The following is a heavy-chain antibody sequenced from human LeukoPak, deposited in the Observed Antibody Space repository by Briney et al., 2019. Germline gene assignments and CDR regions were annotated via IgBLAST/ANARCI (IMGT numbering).Heavy chain of an antibody. CDR2: IGGGGEYT. J-gene: IGHJ4*02. CDR1: GFTFSSYA. CDR3: AKVLSGSQDY. V-gene: IGHV3-23*01. D-gene: IGHD1-26*01. Sequence: GGSLRLSCAASGFTFSSYAMSWVRQAPGEGLEWVSTIGGGGEYTYYADSVKGRFIISRDNSKNTFYLQMNSLRAEDTAVYYCAKVLSGSQDYWGQGTLVTVFS.